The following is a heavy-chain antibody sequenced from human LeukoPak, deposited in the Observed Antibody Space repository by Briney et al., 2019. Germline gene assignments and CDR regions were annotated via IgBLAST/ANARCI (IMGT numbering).Heavy chain of an antibody. CDR3: ARASGDIVETATMGSY. J-gene: IGHJ4*02. CDR2: ISSSSSSI. CDR1: GFTFCGYA. Sequence: PGGSLRLSCAASGFTFCGYAMNWVRQAPGKGLEWVSSISSSSSSIYYADSVKGRFTISRDNAKNSLYLQMNSLRAEDTAVYYCARASGDIVETATMGSYWGQGTLVTVSS. V-gene: IGHV3-21*01. D-gene: IGHD5-18*01.